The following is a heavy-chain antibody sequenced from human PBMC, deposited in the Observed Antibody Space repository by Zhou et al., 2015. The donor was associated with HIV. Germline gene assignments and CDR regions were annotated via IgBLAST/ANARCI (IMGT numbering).Heavy chain of an antibody. Sequence: QVQLVQSGAEVKKPGSSVKVSCRASGGTLGNYGISWVRQAPGQGLEWMGGIIPIFGTASYAQRFQGRVTITADKSTSTAYMELSSLRSEDTAVYYCGSPMSVDYYYGMDVWGQGP. CDR1: GGTLGNYG. V-gene: IGHV1-69*06. CDR2: IIPIFGTA. D-gene: IGHD2-21*01. CDR3: GSPMSVDYYYGMDV. J-gene: IGHJ6*02.